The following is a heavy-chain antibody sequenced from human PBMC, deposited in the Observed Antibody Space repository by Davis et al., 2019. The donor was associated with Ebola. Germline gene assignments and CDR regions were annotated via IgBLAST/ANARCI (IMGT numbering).Heavy chain of an antibody. Sequence: GESLKISCAASGFTFSTYSMSWVRQAPGKGLEWVSSISSDSDYIYYADSAKGRFTISRDNVKNSLYLRMNDLRVEDTALYHCARVNAATGYSRFDTWGQGTLVTVSS. D-gene: IGHD3-9*01. CDR2: ISSDSDYI. J-gene: IGHJ5*01. V-gene: IGHV3-21*04. CDR3: ARVNAATGYSRFDT. CDR1: GFTFSTYS.